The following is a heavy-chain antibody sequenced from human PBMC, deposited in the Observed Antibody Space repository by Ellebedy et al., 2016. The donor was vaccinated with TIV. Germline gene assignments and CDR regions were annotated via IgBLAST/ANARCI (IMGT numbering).Heavy chain of an antibody. V-gene: IGHV1-18*04. J-gene: IGHJ6*02. D-gene: IGHD5-12*01. CDR2: ISAYNGNT. Sequence: ASVKVSCKASGYTFTSYGISWVRHAPGQGLEWMGWISAYNGNTNYAQKLQGRVTMTTDTSTSTAYMELRSLRSDDTAVYYCARDRWLPDYYGMDVWGQGTTVTVSS. CDR1: GYTFTSYG. CDR3: ARDRWLPDYYGMDV.